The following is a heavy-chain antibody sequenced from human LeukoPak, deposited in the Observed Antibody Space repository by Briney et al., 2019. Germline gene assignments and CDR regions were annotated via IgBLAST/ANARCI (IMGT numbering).Heavy chain of an antibody. CDR1: GFTFSSYW. CDR3: ARVYSYGYFDY. V-gene: IGHV3-7*01. CDR2: IKQDGSEK. J-gene: IGHJ4*02. Sequence: PGGSLTLSCAASGFTFSSYWMSWVRQAPGKGLEWVANIKQDGSEKYYVDSVKGRFTNSRDNAKNSLYLQMNSLRAEDTAVYYCARVYSYGYFDYWGQGTLVTVSS. D-gene: IGHD5-18*01.